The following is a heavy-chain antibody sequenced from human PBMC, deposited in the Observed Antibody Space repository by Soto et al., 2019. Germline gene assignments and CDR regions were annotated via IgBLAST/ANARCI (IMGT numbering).Heavy chain of an antibody. D-gene: IGHD3-22*01. CDR2: MNPNSGNT. CDR1: GYTFTSYY. J-gene: IGHJ3*02. Sequence: ASVKVSCKASGYTFTSYYINWVRQATGQGLEWMGWMNPNSGNTGYAQKFQGRVTMTRNTSISTAYMELSSLRSEDTAVYYCARGSRWLYDAFVIWGQGTMVTVSS. CDR3: ARGSRWLYDAFVI. V-gene: IGHV1-8*01.